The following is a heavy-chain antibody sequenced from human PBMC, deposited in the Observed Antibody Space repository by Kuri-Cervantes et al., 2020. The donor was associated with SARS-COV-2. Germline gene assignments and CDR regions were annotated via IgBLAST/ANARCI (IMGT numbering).Heavy chain of an antibody. V-gene: IGHV1-18*04. Sequence: ASVKVSCKASGYTFTGYYMHWVRQAPGQGLEWMGWISAYNGNTNYAQKLQGRVTMTTDTSTSTAYMELRSLRSDDTAVYYCARGGVVITYYDYWGQGTLVTVSS. CDR1: GYTFTGYY. D-gene: IGHD3-3*01. J-gene: IGHJ4*02. CDR3: ARGGVVITYYDY. CDR2: ISAYNGNT.